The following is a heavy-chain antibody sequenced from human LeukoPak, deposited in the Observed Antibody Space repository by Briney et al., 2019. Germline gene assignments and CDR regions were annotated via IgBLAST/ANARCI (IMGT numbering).Heavy chain of an antibody. CDR2: IRQDGGET. D-gene: IGHD3-22*01. CDR1: GLTFSRDW. Sequence: GGSLRLSCEASGLTFSRDWMGWVRQAPGKGLEWVANIRQDGGETYYGDSVKGRFIISRDNAKNSLFLQMNRLRAEDTAVYYCATYSSLNAREFQYWGQGTLVTVSP. CDR3: ATYSSLNAREFQY. V-gene: IGHV3-7*01. J-gene: IGHJ1*01.